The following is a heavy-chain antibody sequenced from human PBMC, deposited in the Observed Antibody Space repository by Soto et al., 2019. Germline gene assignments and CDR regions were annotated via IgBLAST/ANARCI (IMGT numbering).Heavy chain of an antibody. J-gene: IGHJ4*02. CDR1: GGSFSGYY. CDR2: INHSGST. V-gene: IGHV4-34*01. Sequence: SETLSLTCAVYGGSFSGYYWSWIRQPPGKGLEWIGEINHSGSTNYNPSLKSRVTISVDTSKNQFSLKLSSVTAADTVVYYCARQKVAGTKRVFDYWGRGTLVTVSS. D-gene: IGHD6-19*01. CDR3: ARQKVAGTKRVFDY.